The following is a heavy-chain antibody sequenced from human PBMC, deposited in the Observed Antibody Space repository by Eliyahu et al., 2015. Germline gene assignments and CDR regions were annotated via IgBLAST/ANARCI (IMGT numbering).Heavy chain of an antibody. CDR3: ARVLAGALYY. V-gene: IGHV1-2*02. CDR2: ISPQSGNT. Sequence: QVQLVQSGAEVKKPGASVKVSCQASGDSFTGYYIHWVRQAPGQGLEWMGWISPQSGNTLYGQKFEGRVTMTRDTSVNTAYMDLRSLSSDDTAIYYCARVLAGALYYWGQGTLISVSS. CDR1: GDSFTGYY. D-gene: IGHD6-13*01. J-gene: IGHJ4*02.